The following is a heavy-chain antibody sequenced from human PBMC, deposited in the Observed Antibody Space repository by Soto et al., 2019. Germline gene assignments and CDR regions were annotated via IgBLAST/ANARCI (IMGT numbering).Heavy chain of an antibody. D-gene: IGHD5-12*01. CDR2: IDWVDDK. CDR3: ARIRGGYDIYYYGMDV. Sequence: SGPTLVNPTQTLTLTCTFSGFSLSTSGMCVSWIRQPPGKALEWLARIDWVDDKYYSTSLKTRLTISKDTSKNQVVLTMTNMDPVDTATYYCARIRGGYDIYYYGMDVWGQGTTVTVS. V-gene: IGHV2-70*11. CDR1: GFSLSTSGMC. J-gene: IGHJ6*02.